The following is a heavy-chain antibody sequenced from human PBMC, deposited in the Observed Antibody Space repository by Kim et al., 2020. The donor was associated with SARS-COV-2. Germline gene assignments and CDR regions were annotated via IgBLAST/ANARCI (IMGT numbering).Heavy chain of an antibody. CDR2: INQSGST. CDR1: GGSISSSNW. CDR3: ARVGGTAFTKVRAFDY. J-gene: IGHJ4*02. Sequence: SETLSLTCAVSGGSISSSNWWSWVRQPPGKGLEWIGEINQSGSTNYNPSLRGRVTMSVDKSNNQFSLNLNSVTAADTAVSFCARVGGTAFTKVRAFDYSGQGTLVTVSS. D-gene: IGHD3-10*01. V-gene: IGHV4-4*02.